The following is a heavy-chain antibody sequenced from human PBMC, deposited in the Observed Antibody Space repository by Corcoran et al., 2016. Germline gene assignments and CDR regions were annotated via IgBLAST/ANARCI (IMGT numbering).Heavy chain of an antibody. CDR1: GYTFITNF. J-gene: IGHJ6*02. CDR3: AREFAGYSTRYYYYYGMDV. V-gene: IGHV1-46*01. D-gene: IGHD2-8*01. CDR2: INPSGGSA. Sequence: QVLLVQSGAEVKKPGASVRVSCKASGYTFITNFIHWVRQAPGQGLEWMGAINPSGGSANYAQKVQGRVAMTRDTSTNTVYMEMSNLTSDDTAVYYCAREFAGYSTRYYYYYGMDVWGQGTTVTVSS.